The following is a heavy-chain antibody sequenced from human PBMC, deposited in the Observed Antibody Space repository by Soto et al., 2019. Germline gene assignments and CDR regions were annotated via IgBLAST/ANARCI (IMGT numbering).Heavy chain of an antibody. CDR2: INSDGSST. D-gene: IGHD3-10*01. V-gene: IGHV3-74*01. J-gene: IGHJ6*03. Sequence: EVKLVESGGGLVQPGGSLRLSCAASGLTFSSYWMHWVRQAPGKGLVCVSRINSDGSSTSYADSVKGRFTISRDNAKNTLYLQMNSLRAEDTAVYYCARDRRRLWFGDYYYYMDVWGKGTTVTVSS. CDR1: GLTFSSYW. CDR3: ARDRRRLWFGDYYYYMDV.